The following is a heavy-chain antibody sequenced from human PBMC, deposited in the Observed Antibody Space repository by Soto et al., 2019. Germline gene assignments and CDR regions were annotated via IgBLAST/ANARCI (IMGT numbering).Heavy chain of an antibody. Sequence: QVQLVQSGAEVKKPGSSVNVSCKASGGTFSSYAISWVRQAPGQGLEWMGGIIPIFGTANYAQKFQGRVTITADESTSTAYMELSSLRSGDTAVYYCASRSSNYYDSSGYYSYYFDYRGQGTLVTVSS. D-gene: IGHD3-22*01. CDR1: GGTFSSYA. J-gene: IGHJ4*02. V-gene: IGHV1-69*01. CDR3: ASRSSNYYDSSGYYSYYFDY. CDR2: IIPIFGTA.